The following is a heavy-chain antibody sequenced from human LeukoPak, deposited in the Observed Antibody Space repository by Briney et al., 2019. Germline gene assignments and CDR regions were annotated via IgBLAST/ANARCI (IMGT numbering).Heavy chain of an antibody. CDR3: ARDRVGATDYFDY. CDR1: GFTFNTYT. CDR2: ISGSSGII. V-gene: IGHV3-48*01. Sequence: PGGSLRLSCAASGFTFNTYTMNWVRQAPGKGLEWVSYISGSSGIIDYADSVRGRFTISRDNAKNSLYLQMNSLRAEDTAVYYCARDRVGATDYFDYWGQGTLVTVSS. J-gene: IGHJ4*02. D-gene: IGHD1-26*01.